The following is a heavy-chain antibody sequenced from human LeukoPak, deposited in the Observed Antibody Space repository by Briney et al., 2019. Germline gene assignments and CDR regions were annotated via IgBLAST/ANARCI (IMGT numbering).Heavy chain of an antibody. CDR3: ARHSTTVAGFDY. CDR1: GGSISSSSHY. J-gene: IGHJ4*02. V-gene: IGHV4-39*01. D-gene: IGHD6-19*01. Sequence: PSETLSLTCTVSGGSISSSSHYWGWIRQPPGKGLEWIGSIYYSGSTYYNPSLKSRVTISVDTSKNQFSLKLNSVTAADTAVYYCARHSTTVAGFDYWGQGTLVTVSS. CDR2: IYYSGST.